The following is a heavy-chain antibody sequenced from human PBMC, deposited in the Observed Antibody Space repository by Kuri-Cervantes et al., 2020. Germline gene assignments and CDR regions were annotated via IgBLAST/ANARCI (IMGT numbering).Heavy chain of an antibody. D-gene: IGHD3-9*01. J-gene: IGHJ4*02. Sequence: ASVKVSCKASGGTFSSYAISWVRQAPGQGLEWMGWMNPNSGNTGYAQKFQGRVTMTRNTSISTAYMELSSLRAEDTAVYYCASQEATHFDWLFTLDYWGQGTLVTVSS. CDR3: ASQEATHFDWLFTLDY. CDR1: GGTFSSYA. CDR2: MNPNSGNT. V-gene: IGHV1-8*02.